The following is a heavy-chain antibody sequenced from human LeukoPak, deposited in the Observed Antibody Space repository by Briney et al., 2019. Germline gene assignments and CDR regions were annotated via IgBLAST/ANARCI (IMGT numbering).Heavy chain of an antibody. D-gene: IGHD1-26*01. CDR2: IKQDGSEK. V-gene: IGHV3-7*03. CDR1: GFIFRSYG. Sequence: GGSLRLSCAASGFIFRSYGMHWVRQAPGKGLEWVANIKQDGSEKYYVDSVRGRFTISRDNAKNSLYLQMNSLRAEDTAVYYCARTDSGSYYGMDVWGQGTTVTVSS. J-gene: IGHJ6*02. CDR3: ARTDSGSYYGMDV.